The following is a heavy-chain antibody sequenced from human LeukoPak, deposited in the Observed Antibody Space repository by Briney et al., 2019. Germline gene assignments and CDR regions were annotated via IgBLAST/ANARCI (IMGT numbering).Heavy chain of an antibody. CDR3: AKDTLRYCSGGSCYSDGFDY. CDR1: GFTFSSYG. Sequence: QPGRSLRLSCAASGFTFSSYGMHWVRQAPGKGLEWVAVISYDGSNKYYADSVKGRFTISRDNSKNTPYLQMNSLRAEDTAVYYCAKDTLRYCSGGSCYSDGFDYWGQGTLVTVSS. J-gene: IGHJ4*02. V-gene: IGHV3-30*18. D-gene: IGHD2-15*01. CDR2: ISYDGSNK.